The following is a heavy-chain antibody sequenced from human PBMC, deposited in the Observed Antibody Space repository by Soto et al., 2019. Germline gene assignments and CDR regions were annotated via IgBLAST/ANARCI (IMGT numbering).Heavy chain of an antibody. Sequence: QVQLVESGGGVVQPGRSLRLSCAASGFTFSTYAMHWVRQAPGKGLEWVAVISYDGSNKYYADSVKGRFTISRDNSKNTRYVEMNSLRAEDTAIYYCARVYGRAVAGTPHYYYYGMDVWGQGTTVTVSS. CDR2: ISYDGSNK. D-gene: IGHD6-19*01. CDR3: ARVYGRAVAGTPHYYYYGMDV. V-gene: IGHV3-30-3*01. J-gene: IGHJ6*02. CDR1: GFTFSTYA.